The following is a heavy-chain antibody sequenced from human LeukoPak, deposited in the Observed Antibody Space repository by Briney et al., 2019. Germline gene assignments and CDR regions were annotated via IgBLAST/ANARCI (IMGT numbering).Heavy chain of an antibody. J-gene: IGHJ4*02. CDR1: GGTFSSYA. D-gene: IGHD6-19*01. Sequence: EASVKVSCKASGGTFSSYAISWVRQAPGQGLEWMGGIIPIFGTANCAQKFQGRVTITADKSTSTAYMELSSLRSEDTAVYYCASGYSSGLDYWGQGTLVTVSS. CDR3: ASGYSSGLDY. V-gene: IGHV1-69*06. CDR2: IIPIFGTA.